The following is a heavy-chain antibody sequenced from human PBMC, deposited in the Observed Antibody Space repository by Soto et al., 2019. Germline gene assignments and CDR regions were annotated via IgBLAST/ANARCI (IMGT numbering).Heavy chain of an antibody. CDR1: GSTFTSYG. CDR3: ARGGYCSGGSCYSGYYYGMDV. CDR2: ISAYNGNT. J-gene: IGHJ6*02. D-gene: IGHD2-15*01. Sequence: ASVNVSCTASGSTFTSYGISWVRQAPGQGLEWMGWISAYNGNTNYAQKLQGRVTMTTDTSTSTAYMELRSLRSDDTAVYYCARGGYCSGGSCYSGYYYGMDVWGQGTTVTVSS. V-gene: IGHV1-18*01.